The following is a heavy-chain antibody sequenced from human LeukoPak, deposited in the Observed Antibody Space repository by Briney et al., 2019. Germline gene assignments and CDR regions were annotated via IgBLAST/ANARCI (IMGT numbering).Heavy chain of an antibody. CDR2: IYHSGST. CDR1: GGSISSSNW. Sequence: SETLSLTCAVSGGSISSSNWWSWVRQPPGKGLEWIGEIYHSGSTNYNPSLKSRVTISVDKSKNQFSLKLSSVTAADTAVYYCARDWAVVPAAIWVEAFDIWGQGTMVTVSS. J-gene: IGHJ3*02. V-gene: IGHV4-4*02. D-gene: IGHD2-2*01. CDR3: ARDWAVVPAAIWVEAFDI.